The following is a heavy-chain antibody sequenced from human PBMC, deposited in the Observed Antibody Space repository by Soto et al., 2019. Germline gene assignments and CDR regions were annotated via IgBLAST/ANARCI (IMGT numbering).Heavy chain of an antibody. V-gene: IGHV3-30*02. CDR3: TKSSGGSSSVGMDY. CDR2: ITRDGYNK. D-gene: IGHD6-6*01. J-gene: IGHJ4*02. CDR1: GFIFKDYG. Sequence: GGPLRLSCAVSGFIFKDYGLNWVRQAPGKGLEWVASITRDGYNKYYADSVKGRFTISRDNSKNTLSLQMTALRVEDSSVYYCTKSSGGSSSVGMDYWGPGTLVTVSS.